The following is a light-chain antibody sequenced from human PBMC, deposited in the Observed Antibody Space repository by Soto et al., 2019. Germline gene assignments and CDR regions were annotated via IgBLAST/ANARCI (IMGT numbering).Light chain of an antibody. CDR2: CVS. Sequence: EIVLTQSPGTLSFSPGERATLSCRASQSLTNSRLAWYQQKPGQAPKVLIYCVSNRATGIPDRFSGSGSGTDFTLTISRLEPEDVAVYYCQQWSSSPRTFGQGTKLEIK. CDR1: QSLTNSR. V-gene: IGKV3-20*01. CDR3: QQWSSSPRT. J-gene: IGKJ2*01.